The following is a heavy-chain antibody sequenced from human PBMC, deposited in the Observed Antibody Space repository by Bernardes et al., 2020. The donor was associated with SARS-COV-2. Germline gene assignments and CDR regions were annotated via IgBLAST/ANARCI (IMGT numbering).Heavy chain of an antibody. Sequence: GGSLRLSCAASGLTFSNAWMSWVRQAPGKGLEWVGRIKSKIDGGTTDYAAPVKGRFTISRDDSKNTLYLQMNSLRAEDTAVYYCAKDLAFDPNYFDYWGQGTLVTVSS. CDR2: IKSKIDGGTT. V-gene: IGHV3-15*01. D-gene: IGHD3-16*01. J-gene: IGHJ4*02. CDR3: AKDLAFDPNYFDY. CDR1: GLTFSNAW.